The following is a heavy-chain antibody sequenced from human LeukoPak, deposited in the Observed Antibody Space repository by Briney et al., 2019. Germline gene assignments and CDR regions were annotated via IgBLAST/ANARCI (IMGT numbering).Heavy chain of an antibody. V-gene: IGHV3-21*01. CDR3: VRADGNYGYVFDY. Sequence: GGSLRLSCAASGFTFSSYSMNWVRQAPGKGLEWVSSISSSSSYIYYADSVKGRFTISRDNAKNSLYLQMNSLRAEDTSVYYCVRADGNYGYVFDYWGQGTLVTVSS. D-gene: IGHD5-18*01. CDR2: ISSSSSYI. CDR1: GFTFSSYS. J-gene: IGHJ4*02.